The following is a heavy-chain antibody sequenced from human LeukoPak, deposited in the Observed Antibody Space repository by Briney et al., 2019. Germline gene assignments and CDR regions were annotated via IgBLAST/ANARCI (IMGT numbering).Heavy chain of an antibody. CDR3: ARDYYDSSGPEPAFDT. Sequence: SGRSLRLSCAASGFTVSSNYMSWVRQAPGKGLEWVSVIYSGGSTYYADSVKGRFTISRDNSKNTLYLQMNSLRAEDTAVYYCARDYYDSSGPEPAFDTWGQGTMVTVSS. V-gene: IGHV3-53*01. CDR1: GFTVSSNY. CDR2: IYSGGST. J-gene: IGHJ3*02. D-gene: IGHD3-22*01.